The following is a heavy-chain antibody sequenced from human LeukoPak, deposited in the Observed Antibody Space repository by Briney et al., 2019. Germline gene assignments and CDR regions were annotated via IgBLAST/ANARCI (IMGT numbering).Heavy chain of an antibody. D-gene: IGHD6-13*01. CDR3: ARTRTAAGSDY. Sequence: GGSLRLSCAASGFTFSSYAMSWVRQAPGKGLEWVSAISGSGGSTYYADSVKGRFTISRDNAKNSLYLQMNSLRAEDTAVYYCARTRTAAGSDYWGQGTLVTVSS. J-gene: IGHJ4*02. CDR2: ISGSGGST. V-gene: IGHV3-23*01. CDR1: GFTFSSYA.